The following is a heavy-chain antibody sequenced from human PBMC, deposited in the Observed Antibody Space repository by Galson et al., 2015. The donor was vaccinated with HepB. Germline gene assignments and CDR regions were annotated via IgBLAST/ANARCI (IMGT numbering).Heavy chain of an antibody. CDR1: GYTFTGYY. Sequence: SVKVSCKASGYTFTGYYMHWVRQAPGQGLEWMGRINPNSGGTNYAQKFQGRVTMTRDTSISTAYMELSRLRSDDTAVYYCARGWDGSGSYNGFDPWGQGTLVTVSS. CDR3: ARGWDGSGSYNGFDP. J-gene: IGHJ5*02. V-gene: IGHV1-2*06. D-gene: IGHD3-10*01. CDR2: INPNSGGT.